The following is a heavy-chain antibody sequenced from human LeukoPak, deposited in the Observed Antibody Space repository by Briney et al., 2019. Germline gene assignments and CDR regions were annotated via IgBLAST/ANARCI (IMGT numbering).Heavy chain of an antibody. CDR2: IYTSGST. Sequence: SETLSLTCTVSGGSISSYCWSWIRQPAGKGLEWIGRIYTSGSTDYNPSLKSRVTMSVDTSKSQFSLKLSSVTAADTAVYYCARDSSSYAGYYYYMDVWGKGTTVTVSS. V-gene: IGHV4-4*07. CDR1: GGSISSYC. J-gene: IGHJ6*03. D-gene: IGHD6-6*01. CDR3: ARDSSSYAGYYYYMDV.